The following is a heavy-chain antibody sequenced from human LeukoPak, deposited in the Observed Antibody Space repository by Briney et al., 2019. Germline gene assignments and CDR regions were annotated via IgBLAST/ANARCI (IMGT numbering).Heavy chain of an antibody. J-gene: IGHJ4*02. V-gene: IGHV1-8*01. Sequence: ASVKVSCRASGFTFTSYDINWVRQSTGQGLEWMGWMNPISGHTGYAQKFQGRVTITADESTSTAYMELSSLRSEDTAVYYCARDPARSGYSYGYSDYWGQGTLVTVSS. CDR1: GFTFTSYD. CDR2: MNPISGHT. D-gene: IGHD5-18*01. CDR3: ARDPARSGYSYGYSDY.